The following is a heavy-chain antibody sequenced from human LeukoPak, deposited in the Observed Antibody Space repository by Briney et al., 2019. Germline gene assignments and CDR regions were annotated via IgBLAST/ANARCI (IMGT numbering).Heavy chain of an antibody. CDR2: ISAYNGNT. D-gene: IGHD3-3*01. Sequence: ASVKVSCKASGYTFTSYVISWVRQAPGQGLEWMGWISAYNGNTNYAQKLQGRVTMTTDTSTSTAYMELRSLRSDDTAVYYCARVENDFWSGYYYYYMDVWGKGTTVTVSS. J-gene: IGHJ6*03. CDR3: ARVENDFWSGYYYYYMDV. CDR1: GYTFTSYV. V-gene: IGHV1-18*01.